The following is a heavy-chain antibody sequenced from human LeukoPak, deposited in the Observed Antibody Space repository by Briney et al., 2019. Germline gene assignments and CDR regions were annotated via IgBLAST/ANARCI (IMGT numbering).Heavy chain of an antibody. CDR2: IWYDGSNK. V-gene: IGHV3-33*01. Sequence: GRSLRLSCAASGFTFSSYGMHWVRQAPGKGLEWVADIWYDGSNKYYADSVKGRFTISRDNSKNTLYLQMNSLRAEDTAVYYCARGDCTNGVCLHYYYYYGMDVWGQGTTVTVSS. J-gene: IGHJ6*02. CDR1: GFTFSSYG. D-gene: IGHD2-8*01. CDR3: ARGDCTNGVCLHYYYYYGMDV.